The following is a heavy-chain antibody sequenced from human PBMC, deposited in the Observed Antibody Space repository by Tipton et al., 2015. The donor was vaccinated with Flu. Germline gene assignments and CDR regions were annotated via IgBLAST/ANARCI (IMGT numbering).Heavy chain of an antibody. J-gene: IGHJ6*02. CDR3: ARDHPPSITVLGEITDYFGMDV. CDR2: ISSSASTI. CDR1: GFTFSDDY. V-gene: IGHV3-11*01. D-gene: IGHD3-3*01. Sequence: QLVQSGGGLVKPGGYLRLSCAASGFTFSDDYMSWIRQAPGKGLEWISHISSSASTINYADSVKGRFTISRDNAKNSLHLQMNSLRAEDTAVYYCARDHPPSITVLGEITDYFGMDVWDQGP.